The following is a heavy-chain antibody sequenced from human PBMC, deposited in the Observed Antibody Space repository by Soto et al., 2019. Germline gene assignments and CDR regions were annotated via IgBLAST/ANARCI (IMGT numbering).Heavy chain of an antibody. Sequence: GFPRLSCSPSGFTFSNVWLSWVRQVPGKGLEWVGRIRSKADGGTTDNAAPVKGRFTISRDDSKDTLYLEMNSLKSEDTAVYYCTTGRDLWGQGTMVTVSS. CDR1: GFTFSNVW. J-gene: IGHJ3*01. CDR2: IRSKADGGTT. V-gene: IGHV3-15*01. CDR3: TTGRDL.